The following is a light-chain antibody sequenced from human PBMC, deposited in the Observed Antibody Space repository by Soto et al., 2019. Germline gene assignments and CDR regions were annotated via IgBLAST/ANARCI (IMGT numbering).Light chain of an antibody. CDR1: QSVSSN. Sequence: EILMTQSPVTLCVSPGERATLSCRASQSVSSNLAWYQQKPGQAPRLLIYGASSRATGIPDRLSGSGSGTDFTLTISRLEPEDFAVYYCQQYGSSRWTCGQGTKVDIK. CDR3: QQYGSSRWT. CDR2: GAS. V-gene: IGKV3-20*01. J-gene: IGKJ1*01.